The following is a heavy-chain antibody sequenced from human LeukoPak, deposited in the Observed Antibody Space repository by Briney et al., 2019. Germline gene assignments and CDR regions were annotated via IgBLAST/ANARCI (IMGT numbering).Heavy chain of an antibody. CDR3: ARHVYYYDSSGYYAKGDYYYYYMDV. D-gene: IGHD3-22*01. Sequence: GESLKISCKGSGYSFTSYWIGWVRQMPGKGLEWMGIIYPGDSDTRYSPSFQGQVTISADQSISTAYLQWSSLKASDTAMYYCARHVYYYDSSGYYAKGDYYYYYMDVWGKGTTVTVSS. CDR2: IYPGDSDT. J-gene: IGHJ6*03. V-gene: IGHV5-51*01. CDR1: GYSFTSYW.